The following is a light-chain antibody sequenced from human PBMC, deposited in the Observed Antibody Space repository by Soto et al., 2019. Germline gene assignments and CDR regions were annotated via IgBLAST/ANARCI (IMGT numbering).Light chain of an antibody. CDR3: LQEYTYPYT. Sequence: AIQVTQSPSSLSASVGDSVTITCRASLAIRNNLGWYQHKPGKAPKLLIYAASLLQRGVPSRFSGSGSGTDFTLTISSLQPEDFATYYCLQEYTYPYTFGQGTKLEIK. CDR2: AAS. J-gene: IGKJ2*01. CDR1: LAIRNN. V-gene: IGKV1-6*01.